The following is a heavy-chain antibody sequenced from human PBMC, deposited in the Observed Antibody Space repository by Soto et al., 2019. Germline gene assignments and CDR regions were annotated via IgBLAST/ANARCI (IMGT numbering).Heavy chain of an antibody. Sequence: VASVKVSCKASGGTFSSYAISWVRQAPGQGLEWMGGIIPIFGTANYAQKFQGRVTITADKSTSTAYMELSSLRSEDTAVYYCARDRYYYDSSGYYYQKDYWG. CDR1: GGTFSSYA. CDR2: IIPIFGTA. J-gene: IGHJ4*01. CDR3: ARDRYYYDSSGYYYQKDY. V-gene: IGHV1-69*06. D-gene: IGHD3-22*01.